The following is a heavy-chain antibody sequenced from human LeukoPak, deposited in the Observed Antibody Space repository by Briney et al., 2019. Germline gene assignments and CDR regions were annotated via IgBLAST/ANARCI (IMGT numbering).Heavy chain of an antibody. V-gene: IGHV4-39*01. Sequence: SETVSLTCTASGGSISSSTDYWAWIRQPPGKGLEWIVSMYYSEDICHNPSLKSRVTMSVDTSKNQVSLMLSSVTAADTAVYYCARSSIVRGFDNWGPGTLVTVSS. CDR2: MYYSEDI. CDR3: ARSSIVRGFDN. J-gene: IGHJ4*02. CDR1: GGSISSSTDY. D-gene: IGHD1-26*01.